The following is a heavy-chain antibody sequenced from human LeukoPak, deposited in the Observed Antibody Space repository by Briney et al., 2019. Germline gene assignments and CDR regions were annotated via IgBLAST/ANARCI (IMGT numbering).Heavy chain of an antibody. V-gene: IGHV1-46*01. Sequence: GASVTVSCKASGYTFTSYYMHWVRQAPGQGLEWMGIINPSGGSTGYAQKFQGRVTMTRDTSTSTVYMELSSLRSEDTAVYYCAAAASPWYFDYWGQGTLVTVSS. CDR2: INPSGGST. CDR3: AAAASPWYFDY. D-gene: IGHD6-13*01. CDR1: GYTFTSYY. J-gene: IGHJ4*02.